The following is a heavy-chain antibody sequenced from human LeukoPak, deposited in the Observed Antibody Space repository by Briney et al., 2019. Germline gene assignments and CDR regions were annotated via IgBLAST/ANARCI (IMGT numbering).Heavy chain of an antibody. D-gene: IGHD4-11*01. CDR3: AAMTSVTTGDY. V-gene: IGHV3-23*01. CDR2: ISGSGGST. Sequence: GGSLRLSCAASGFTFSSYAMSWVRQAPGKGLEWVSAISGSGGSTYYADSVKGRFTISRDDSKNTLYLQMNSLRAEDTAVYYCAAMTSVTTGDYWGQGTLVTVSS. J-gene: IGHJ4*02. CDR1: GFTFSSYA.